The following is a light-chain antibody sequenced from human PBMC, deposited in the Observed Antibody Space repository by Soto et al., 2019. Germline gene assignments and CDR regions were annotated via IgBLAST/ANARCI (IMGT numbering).Light chain of an antibody. CDR3: QQYDKWPRT. CDR2: GAS. Sequence: EIVMTQSPCTLSVSPWERFTLSFMASQSLTSNLAWYQHKPGQSPRLLIYGASARATGIPARFSGGGSGAEYTLTISSLQSEDFAVYYCQQYDKWPRTFGQGTKV. V-gene: IGKV3-15*01. J-gene: IGKJ1*01. CDR1: QSLTSN.